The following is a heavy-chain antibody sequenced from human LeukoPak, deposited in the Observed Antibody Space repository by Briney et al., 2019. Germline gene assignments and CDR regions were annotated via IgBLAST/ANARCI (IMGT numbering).Heavy chain of an antibody. V-gene: IGHV1-2*02. CDR1: GYTFTGYY. Sequence: GASVKVSCKASGYTFTGYYMHWVRQAPGQGLEWMGWINPNSGGTNYAQKFQGRVTMTRDTSISTAYMELSRLRSDDTAVYYCARAGPASRAAADFQHWGQGTLVTVSS. J-gene: IGHJ1*01. D-gene: IGHD6-13*01. CDR2: INPNSGGT. CDR3: ARAGPASRAAADFQH.